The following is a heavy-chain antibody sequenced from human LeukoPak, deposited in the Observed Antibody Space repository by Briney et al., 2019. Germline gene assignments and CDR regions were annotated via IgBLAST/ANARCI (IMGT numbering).Heavy chain of an antibody. CDR3: AKDYRGYYDSSGWDD. V-gene: IGHV3-33*06. CDR2: IWYDGSNK. J-gene: IGHJ4*02. D-gene: IGHD3-22*01. Sequence: GRPLRLSCAASGFPFSIYAMHWVRQAPGKGLEWLAFIWYDGSNKDYTDSVKGRFTISRDNAKNRLHLQMNSLRAEDTAVYYCAKDYRGYYDSSGWDDWGQGTLVTVSS. CDR1: GFPFSIYA.